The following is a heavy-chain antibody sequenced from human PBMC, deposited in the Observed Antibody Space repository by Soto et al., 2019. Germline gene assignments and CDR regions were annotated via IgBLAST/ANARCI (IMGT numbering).Heavy chain of an antibody. V-gene: IGHV6-1*01. J-gene: IGHJ5*02. D-gene: IGHD6-6*01. CDR2: TYYRSKWYN. CDR3: ARERPYSSSIYLPMWFDP. Sequence: SQTLSLTCAISGDSVSSNSAAWNWIRQSPSRGLEWLGRTYYRSKWYNDYAVSVKSRITINPDTSKNQFSLQLNSVTPEDTAVYYCARERPYSSSIYLPMWFDPWGQGTLVTVSS. CDR1: GDSVSSNSAA.